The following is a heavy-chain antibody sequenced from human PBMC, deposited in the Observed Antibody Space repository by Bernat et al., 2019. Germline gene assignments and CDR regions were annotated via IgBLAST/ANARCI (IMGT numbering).Heavy chain of an antibody. D-gene: IGHD3-22*01. CDR3: AKIRDGSGYYPAAFDI. V-gene: IGHV3-9*01. CDR1: GFTFDDYA. CDR2: ISWDSGST. J-gene: IGHJ3*02. Sequence: EVQLVESGGGLVQPGRSLRLSCAASGFTFDDYAMHWVRQAPGKGLEWVSGISWDSGSTGYAASVKGRFTISRDDAKNSRSLQMNSLRAEDTALYYCAKIRDGSGYYPAAFDIWGQGTMVTVSS.